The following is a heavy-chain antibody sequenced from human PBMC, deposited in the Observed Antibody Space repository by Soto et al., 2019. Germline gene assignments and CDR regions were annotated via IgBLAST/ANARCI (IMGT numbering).Heavy chain of an antibody. Sequence: GGSLRLSCAASGFTFDDYAMHWVRQAPGKGLEWVSLISWDGGSTYYADSVKGRFTISRDNSKNSLYLQMNSLRAEDTALYYCAKYKEVGVSYYFDYWGQGTLVTVSS. CDR2: ISWDGGST. V-gene: IGHV3-43D*03. J-gene: IGHJ4*02. CDR3: AKYKEVGVSYYFDY. D-gene: IGHD1-26*01. CDR1: GFTFDDYA.